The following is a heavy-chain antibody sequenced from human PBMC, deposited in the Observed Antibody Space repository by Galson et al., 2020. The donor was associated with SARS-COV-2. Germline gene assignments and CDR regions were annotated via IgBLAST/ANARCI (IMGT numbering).Heavy chain of an antibody. Sequence: SETLSLTCTVSGGSISSNYWSWIRQPPGKALEWIGYIYYSGSTNYNPSLKSRVTISIDTSKNQFSLKLTSVTAADTAVYYCARGDYYFDYWGQGTLVPVSS. D-gene: IGHD2-21*02. V-gene: IGHV4-59*01. J-gene: IGHJ4*02. CDR2: IYYSGST. CDR1: GGSISSNY. CDR3: ARGDYYFDY.